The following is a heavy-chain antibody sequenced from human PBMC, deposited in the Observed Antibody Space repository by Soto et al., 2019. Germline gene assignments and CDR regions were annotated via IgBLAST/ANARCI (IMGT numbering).Heavy chain of an antibody. CDR3: ASPSYGSGSYY. V-gene: IGHV1-3*01. J-gene: IGHJ4*02. CDR2: INADNGNT. Sequence: QVRLVQSGAEVKKPGASVKVSCKASGSSFSNYALHWVRQAPGQRLEWMGWINADNGNTKYSQKFQGRVTFTRDTSASTAYMELSSLKSEDTAVYYCASPSYGSGSYYWGQGTLVTVSS. CDR1: GSSFSNYA. D-gene: IGHD3-10*01.